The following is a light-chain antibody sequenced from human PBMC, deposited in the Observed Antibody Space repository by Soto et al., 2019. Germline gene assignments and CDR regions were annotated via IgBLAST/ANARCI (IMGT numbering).Light chain of an antibody. CDR1: QSVSSSY. CDR3: QQYGSSPLLT. J-gene: IGKJ4*01. Sequence: EIVLTQSPGTLSLSPGERATLSCRASQSVSSSYLAWYQQKPGQAPRLLIYGASSRATGIPDRFSGSGSGTDFPLTNSRLEPEDFAVYYCQQYGSSPLLTFGGGTKLEIK. CDR2: GAS. V-gene: IGKV3-20*01.